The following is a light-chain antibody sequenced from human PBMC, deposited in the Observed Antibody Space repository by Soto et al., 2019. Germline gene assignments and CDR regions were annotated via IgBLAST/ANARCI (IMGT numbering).Light chain of an antibody. V-gene: IGLV1-44*01. CDR1: SSNIGSNT. CDR2: NND. Sequence: QPVLTQPPSASGTPGQRVTISCSGSSSNIGSNTVNWYHHLPGTAPKILIYNNDQRPSGVPDRLSGSKSGTSASLAISGLQSEDEADYYCAAWDDSLNGPVFGGGTKVTVL. CDR3: AAWDDSLNGPV. J-gene: IGLJ3*02.